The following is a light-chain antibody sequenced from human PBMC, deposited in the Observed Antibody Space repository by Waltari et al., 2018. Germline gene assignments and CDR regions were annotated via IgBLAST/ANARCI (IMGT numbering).Light chain of an antibody. CDR2: EVS. J-gene: IGLJ2*01. CDR3: SSYTSSSTLVV. CDR1: SSDVGGYNY. V-gene: IGLV2-14*01. Sequence: QSALTQPASVSGSPGQSITLSCTGTSSDVGGYNYVSWYQQHPGKAPKLMIYEVSNRPSGVSNRVSGSKSGHTASLTSSGLQAEDEADYYCSSYTSSSTLVVFGGGTKLTVL.